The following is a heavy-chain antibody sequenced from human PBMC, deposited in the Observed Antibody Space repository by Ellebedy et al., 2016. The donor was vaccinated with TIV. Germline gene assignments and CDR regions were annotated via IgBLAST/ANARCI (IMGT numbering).Heavy chain of an antibody. CDR1: GFTFRTYG. CDR2: IWYDGSNK. Sequence: GESLKISXAASGFTFRTYGMHWVRQAPGKGLEWVAVIWYDGSNKYYADSVKGRFTISRDNSKNTLYLQMNSLRAEDTAVYYCARNRIVVVDRRQRNWFDPWGQGTLVTVSS. CDR3: ARNRIVVVDRRQRNWFDP. J-gene: IGHJ5*02. D-gene: IGHD2-15*01. V-gene: IGHV3-33*01.